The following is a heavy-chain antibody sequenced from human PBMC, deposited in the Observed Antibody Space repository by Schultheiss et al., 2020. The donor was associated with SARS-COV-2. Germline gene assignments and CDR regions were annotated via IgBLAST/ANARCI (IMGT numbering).Heavy chain of an antibody. CDR2: IFSNDEK. V-gene: IGHV2-26*01. CDR1: GFSLSNARMG. Sequence: SGPTLVKPTETLTLTCTVSGFSLSNARMGVSWIRQPPGKALEWLAHIFSNDEKSYSTSLKSRLTISKDTSKSQVVLTMTNMDPVDTATYYCARSIVVVPAAPGNWFDPWGQGTLVTVSS. J-gene: IGHJ5*02. CDR3: ARSIVVVPAAPGNWFDP. D-gene: IGHD2-2*01.